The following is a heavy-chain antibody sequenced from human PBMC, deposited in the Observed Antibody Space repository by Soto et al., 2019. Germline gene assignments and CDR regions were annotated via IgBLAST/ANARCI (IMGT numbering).Heavy chain of an antibody. J-gene: IGHJ3*02. Sequence: ISWVRQAPGQGLEWMRWISAYNGNTNYAQKLQGRVTMTTDTSTSTAYMELRSLRSDDTAVYYCARGQVVVTAIDAFDIWGQGTMVTVSS. D-gene: IGHD2-21*02. V-gene: IGHV1-18*01. CDR3: ARGQVVVTAIDAFDI. CDR2: ISAYNGNT.